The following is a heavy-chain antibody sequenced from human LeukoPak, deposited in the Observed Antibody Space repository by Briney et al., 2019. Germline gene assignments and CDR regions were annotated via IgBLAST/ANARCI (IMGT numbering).Heavy chain of an antibody. V-gene: IGHV3-9*01. Sequence: PGRSLRLSCAASGFTFDDYAMHWVRQAPGKGLEWVSGISWNSGSIGYADSVKGRFTISRDNAKNSLYLQMNSLRAEDTALYYCAKDISSGSYYDSSGRQEAGAFDIWGQGTMVTVSS. D-gene: IGHD3-22*01. J-gene: IGHJ3*02. CDR2: ISWNSGSI. CDR1: GFTFDDYA. CDR3: AKDISSGSYYDSSGRQEAGAFDI.